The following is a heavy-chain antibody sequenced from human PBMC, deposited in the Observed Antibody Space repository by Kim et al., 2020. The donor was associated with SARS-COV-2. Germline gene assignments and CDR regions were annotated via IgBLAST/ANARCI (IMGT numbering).Heavy chain of an antibody. CDR1: GYTFTDYY. CDR3: ARAQVHCTSISCMYYFDF. CDR2: INPNSGGT. Sequence: ASVKVSCKASGYTFTDYYMHWVRQAPGQGLEWMGWINPNSGGTNYAQKFQGRVTMTRDTSISTAYMELNRLRSEDTAVYYCARAQVHCTSISCMYYFDFW. D-gene: IGHD2-2*01. J-gene: IGHJ4*01. V-gene: IGHV1-2*02.